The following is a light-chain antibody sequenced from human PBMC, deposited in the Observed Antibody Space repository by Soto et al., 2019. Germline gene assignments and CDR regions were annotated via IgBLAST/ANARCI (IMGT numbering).Light chain of an antibody. CDR3: SSYTITSILVE. CDR2: DVT. CDR1: SSDVGGYNY. Sequence: QSVLTQPASVSGSPGQSLTISCTGTSSDVGGYNYVSWYQQHPGKAPKLMIYDVTNRPSGVSNRFSASKSGNTASLTISGLQAEDEADYYCSSYTITSILVEFGGGTKLTVL. J-gene: IGLJ2*01. V-gene: IGLV2-14*03.